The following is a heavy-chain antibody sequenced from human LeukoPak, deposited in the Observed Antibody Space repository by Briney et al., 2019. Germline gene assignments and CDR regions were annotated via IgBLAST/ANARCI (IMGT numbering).Heavy chain of an antibody. V-gene: IGHV3-15*01. CDR2: IKSKTDGGTT. D-gene: IGHD5-18*01. J-gene: IGHJ4*02. Sequence: PGGSLRLSCAASGFTFSNAWMSWVRQAPGKGLEWVGRIKSKTDGGTTGYAAPVKGRFTISRDDSKNTLYLQMNSLKTEDTAVYYCTTGYGFGADFDYWGQGTLVTVSS. CDR1: GFTFSNAW. CDR3: TTGYGFGADFDY.